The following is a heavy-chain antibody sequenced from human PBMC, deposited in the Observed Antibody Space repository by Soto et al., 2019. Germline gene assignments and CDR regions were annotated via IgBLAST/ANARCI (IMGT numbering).Heavy chain of an antibody. CDR1: GGTFSSYA. V-gene: IGHV1-69*06. J-gene: IGHJ6*02. Sequence: QVQLVQSGAEVKKPGSSVKVSCKASGGTFSSYAISWVRQAPGQGLEWMGGIIPIFGTANYAQKFQGRVTITADKSTSTAYMELSSLRSEDTAVYYCAINRACSGGSCYSPSYYYYYGMDVWGQGTTVTVSS. CDR2: IIPIFGTA. D-gene: IGHD2-15*01. CDR3: AINRACSGGSCYSPSYYYYYGMDV.